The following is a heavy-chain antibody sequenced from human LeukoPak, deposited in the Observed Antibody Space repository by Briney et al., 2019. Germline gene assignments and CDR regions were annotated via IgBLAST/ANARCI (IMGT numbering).Heavy chain of an antibody. V-gene: IGHV4-39*01. CDR3: ARAGGGTGYSSSWYLRY. CDR2: FYYSGIT. D-gene: IGHD6-13*01. J-gene: IGHJ4*02. CDR1: GDSISSTSVY. Sequence: SETLSLTCAVSGDSISSTSVYWDWIRQPPGKGLEWIGSFYYSGITYYNPSLKSRVTTSVDTSKNQFSLKLSSVTAADTAVYYCARAGGGTGYSSSWYLRYWGQGTLVTVSS.